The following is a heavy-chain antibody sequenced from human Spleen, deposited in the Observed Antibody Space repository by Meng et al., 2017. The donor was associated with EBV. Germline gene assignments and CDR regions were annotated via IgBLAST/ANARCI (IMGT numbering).Heavy chain of an antibody. J-gene: IGHJ5*02. V-gene: IGHV4-4*02. Sequence: QGHPREWGPGRVPPSGTLSLPCAVSGGAIMGYYWWGPVRQPPGKGLEWIGEIWHSGTNYSPSLKSRVTISVDKSKNQFSLNVGFMTAADTAVYYCARDLRPWLGGFDAWGPGTLVTVSS. D-gene: IGHD3-10*01. CDR3: ARDLRPWLGGFDA. CDR2: IWHSGT. CDR1: GGAIMGYYW.